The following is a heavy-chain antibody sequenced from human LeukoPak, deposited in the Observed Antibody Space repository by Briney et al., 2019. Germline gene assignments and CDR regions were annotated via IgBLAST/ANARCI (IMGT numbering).Heavy chain of an antibody. J-gene: IGHJ4*02. CDR1: GYSFTSYW. CDR3: AREGYSSGWSENFDY. V-gene: IGHV5-51*01. CDR2: IYPGDSDT. D-gene: IGHD6-19*01. Sequence: GESPKISCKGSGYSFTSYWIGWVRQMPGKGLEWMGIIYPGDSDTRYSPSFQGQVTISADKSISTAYLQWSSLRASDTAMYYCAREGYSSGWSENFDYWGQGTLVTVSS.